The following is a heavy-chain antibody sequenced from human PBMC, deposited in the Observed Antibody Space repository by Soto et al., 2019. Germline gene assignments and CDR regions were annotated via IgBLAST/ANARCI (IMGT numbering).Heavy chain of an antibody. Sequence: VQLVESGGGLVKPGGSLRLSCAASGFTFSNAWMSWVRQAPGKGLEWVGRIKSKTDGGTTDYAAPVKGRFTISRDDSKNTLYLQMNSLKTEDTAVYYCTTQPILRFLEWSPFDYWGQGTLVTVSS. J-gene: IGHJ4*02. CDR2: IKSKTDGGTT. CDR3: TTQPILRFLEWSPFDY. CDR1: GFTFSNAW. V-gene: IGHV3-15*01. D-gene: IGHD3-3*01.